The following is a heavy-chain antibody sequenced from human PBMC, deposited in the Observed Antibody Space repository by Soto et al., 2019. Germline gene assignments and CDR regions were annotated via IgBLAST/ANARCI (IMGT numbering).Heavy chain of an antibody. V-gene: IGHV3-33*01. D-gene: IGHD4-17*01. CDR3: VRESGDYLHFDY. CDR2: IWYDGSNK. J-gene: IGHJ4*02. CDR1: GFTFSRYG. Sequence: QVQLVESGGGVVQPGRSLRLSCAASGFTFSRYGMHWVRQAPGKGLEWVAAIWYDGSNKYYAESVKGRFTISRDNSKNTLYLQMNSLRAEDTAMYYCVRESGDYLHFDYWGQGTLVTVSS.